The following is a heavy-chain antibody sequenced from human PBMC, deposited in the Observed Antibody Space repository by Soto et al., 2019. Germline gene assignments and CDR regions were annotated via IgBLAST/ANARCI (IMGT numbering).Heavy chain of an antibody. D-gene: IGHD3-22*01. CDR2: IYSGGST. J-gene: IGHJ4*02. Sequence: PGGSLRLSCAASGFTVSSNYMSWVRQAPGKGLEWVSVIYSGGSTYYADSVKGRFTISRDNSKNTLYLQMNSLRAEDTAVYYCARLTYYYDSSGYYSGQGTLVTVSS. CDR1: GFTVSSNY. CDR3: ARLTYYYDSSGYY. V-gene: IGHV3-53*01.